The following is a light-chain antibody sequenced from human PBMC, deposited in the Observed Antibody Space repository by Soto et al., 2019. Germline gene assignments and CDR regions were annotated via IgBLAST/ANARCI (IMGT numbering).Light chain of an antibody. CDR1: QSISSY. Sequence: DIQMTQSPSSLSASVGDRVTITCRASQSISSYLNWYQQKPGKAPKLLIYAASSLQSGVPSRFSGGGSGTDFTLTSSSLQPEDFATYYCQQSYSTPPFTFGPGTKVDIK. V-gene: IGKV1-39*01. CDR2: AAS. J-gene: IGKJ3*01. CDR3: QQSYSTPPFT.